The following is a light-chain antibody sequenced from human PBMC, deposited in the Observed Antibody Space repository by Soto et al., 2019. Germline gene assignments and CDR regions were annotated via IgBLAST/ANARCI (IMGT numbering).Light chain of an antibody. J-gene: IGKJ1*01. V-gene: IGKV3-20*01. Sequence: EIVLTQSPGTLSLSPGERATLSCRASQSVSSSYLAWYQQKPGQAPRLLIYGASRRATGIPDRFSGSGSGTDFTLIISRLEPEDFAVYYFQQYGSSSWTYGQGTKVEIK. CDR1: QSVSSSY. CDR3: QQYGSSSWT. CDR2: GAS.